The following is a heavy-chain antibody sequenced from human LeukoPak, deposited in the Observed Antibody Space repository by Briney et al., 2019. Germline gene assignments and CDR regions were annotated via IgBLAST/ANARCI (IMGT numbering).Heavy chain of an antibody. J-gene: IGHJ4*01. D-gene: IGHD6-19*01. Sequence: GGSLRLSCAASGFTFSNSAMSWVRQAPGKGLEWVSPLSGSGITTYYADSVKGRFTISRDNSKNTLYLQMNSLRAEDAAVYYCAKGIYSSGWSYFDYWGHGTLVTVSS. CDR3: AKGIYSSGWSYFDY. CDR1: GFTFSNSA. CDR2: LSGSGITT. V-gene: IGHV3-23*01.